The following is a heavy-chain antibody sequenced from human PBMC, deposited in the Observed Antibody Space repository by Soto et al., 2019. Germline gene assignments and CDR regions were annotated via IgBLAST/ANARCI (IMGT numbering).Heavy chain of an antibody. Sequence: GGSLRLSRTSSGFTFGEYAMSWFRQSPGKGVEWVGFIRSKAYGGTTEYAASVKGRFTISRDDSKSIAYLQMNSLKTEDTAVYYCTRDSYSSGYLDPWGQGTLVTVSS. CDR2: IRSKAYGGTT. D-gene: IGHD3-22*01. V-gene: IGHV3-49*03. CDR3: TRDSYSSGYLDP. J-gene: IGHJ5*02. CDR1: GFTFGEYA.